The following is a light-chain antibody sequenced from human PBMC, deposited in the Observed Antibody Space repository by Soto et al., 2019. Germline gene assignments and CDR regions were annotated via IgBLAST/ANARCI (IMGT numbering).Light chain of an antibody. CDR3: QQYGSSGT. CDR2: AAS. J-gene: IGKJ1*01. CDR1: QGITSW. V-gene: IGKV1-12*01. Sequence: DIQMTQSPSFVSASVGDRVTISCRASQGITSWLAWYQQKPGKAPKLLIYAASTLQGGVPSRFSGSGSGTEFTLTISRLEPEDFAVYYCQQYGSSGTFGQGTKVDIK.